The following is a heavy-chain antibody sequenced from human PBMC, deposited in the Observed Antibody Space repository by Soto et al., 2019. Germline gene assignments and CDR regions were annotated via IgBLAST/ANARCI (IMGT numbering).Heavy chain of an antibody. D-gene: IGHD2-2*02. J-gene: IGHJ6*02. CDR3: ARDRAISVYYDGMDV. CDR1: GGSVSSGSYY. V-gene: IGHV4-61*01. CDR2: IYYSGST. Sequence: QVQLQESGPGLVKPSETLSLTCTVSGGSVSSGSYYWSWIRQPPGKGLEWIGYIYYSGSTNYNPSLKSRVTISVDTSKNQFSLKLSSVTAADTAVYYCARDRAISVYYDGMDVWGQGTTVTVSS.